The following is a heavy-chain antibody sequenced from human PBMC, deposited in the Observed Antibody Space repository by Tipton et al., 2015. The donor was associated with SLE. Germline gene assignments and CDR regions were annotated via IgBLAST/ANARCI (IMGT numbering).Heavy chain of an antibody. CDR2: IYYSGTT. D-gene: IGHD3-10*01. V-gene: IGHV4-59*11. CDR3: ARDRCDSGTYRGWFDP. J-gene: IGHJ5*02. Sequence: TLSLTCTVSGGSISSHYWIWIRQPPGKGLEWIGYIYYSGTTNYNPSLKSRVTISLDTSKNQFSLKLRSVTAADTAVYYCARDRCDSGTYRGWFDPWGQGTLVSVSS. CDR1: GGSISSHY.